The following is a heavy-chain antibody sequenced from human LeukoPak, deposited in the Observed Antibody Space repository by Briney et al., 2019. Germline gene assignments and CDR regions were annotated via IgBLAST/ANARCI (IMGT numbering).Heavy chain of an antibody. V-gene: IGHV1-2*06. J-gene: IGHJ4*02. CDR1: GYTFTGYY. CDR2: INPNSGGT. Sequence: GASVKVSCEAPGYTFTGYYMHWVRQAPGQGLEWMGRINPNSGGTNYAQKFQGRVTMTRDTSISTAYMELSRLRSDDTAVYYCARIDGYNAPLDYWGQGTLVTVSS. D-gene: IGHD5-24*01. CDR3: ARIDGYNAPLDY.